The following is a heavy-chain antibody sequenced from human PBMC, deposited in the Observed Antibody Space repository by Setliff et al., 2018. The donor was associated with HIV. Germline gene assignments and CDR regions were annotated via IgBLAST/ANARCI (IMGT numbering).Heavy chain of an antibody. Sequence: SETLSLTCLVFSYSITNGNYWAWIRQSPGKGLEWIGSIYSTGHTYYNPSHKSRLTMSVDTAKNRFSLKLISVTAADTAVYYCARSVARDYWYFGHWGRGTLVTVSS. J-gene: IGHJ2*01. D-gene: IGHD6-6*01. CDR1: SYSITNGNY. V-gene: IGHV4-38-2*01. CDR2: IYSTGHT. CDR3: ARSVARDYWYFGH.